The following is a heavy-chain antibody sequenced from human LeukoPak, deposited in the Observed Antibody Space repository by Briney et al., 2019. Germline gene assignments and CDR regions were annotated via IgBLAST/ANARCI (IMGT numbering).Heavy chain of an antibody. D-gene: IGHD3-22*01. J-gene: IGHJ4*02. CDR1: GFTISSYG. Sequence: GGSLRLSCAASGFTISSYGMHWVRQAPGKGLEWVAFIRFDGSDKYYADSVKGRFTISRDDSKNTLYLQMNSLRPEDTAVYHCTKSDTSGYRTYHFNYWGQGTLVTVSS. V-gene: IGHV3-30*02. CDR3: TKSDTSGYRTYHFNY. CDR2: IRFDGSDK.